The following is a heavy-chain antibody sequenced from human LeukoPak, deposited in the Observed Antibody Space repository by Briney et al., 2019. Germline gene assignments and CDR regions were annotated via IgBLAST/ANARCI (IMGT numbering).Heavy chain of an antibody. CDR2: ISNDGSNS. J-gene: IGHJ4*02. CDR1: RFIFSSYA. CDR3: ARAFSTTAFDY. D-gene: IGHD4-17*01. Sequence: GGSLRLSCAASRFIFSSYAMNWVRQAPGKGLGWVAVISNDGSNSYYADSVKGRFTISRDNSKNTLYLQMNILRAEDTAVYYCARAFSTTAFDYWGQGTLVTVSS. V-gene: IGHV3-30*04.